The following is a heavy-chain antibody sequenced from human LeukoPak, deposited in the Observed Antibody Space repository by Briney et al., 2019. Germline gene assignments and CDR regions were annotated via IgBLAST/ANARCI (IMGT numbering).Heavy chain of an antibody. CDR1: GVSITHY. J-gene: IGHJ5*02. V-gene: IGHV4-39*01. CDR3: ARQWDIVATWGRWFDP. D-gene: IGHD5-12*01. Sequence: SETLSLTCTVSGVSITHYWGWIRQPPGKGLEWIGSFYYSGNTYYNSSLESRVTISVDTSKNQFSLKLTSVTAADAAIYYCARQWDIVATWGRWFDPWGQGILVTVSS. CDR2: FYYSGNT.